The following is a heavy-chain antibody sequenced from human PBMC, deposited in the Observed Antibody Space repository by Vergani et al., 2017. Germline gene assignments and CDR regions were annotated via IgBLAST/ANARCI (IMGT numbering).Heavy chain of an antibody. Sequence: QVQLQQWGAGLLKPSETLSLTCAVYGGSFSGYYWSWIRQPPGKGLEWIGEINHSGSTNYNPSLKSRVTISVDTSKNQFSLKLSSVTAADTAVYYCARGQVLVGATAYYMDVWGKGTTVTVSS. CDR2: INHSGST. CDR3: ARGQVLVGATAYYMDV. D-gene: IGHD1-26*01. V-gene: IGHV4-34*01. J-gene: IGHJ6*03. CDR1: GGSFSGYY.